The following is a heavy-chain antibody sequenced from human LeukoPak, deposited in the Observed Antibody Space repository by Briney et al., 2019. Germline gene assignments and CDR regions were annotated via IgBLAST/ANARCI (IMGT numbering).Heavy chain of an antibody. CDR3: AREWAGTDAFDI. D-gene: IGHD1-1*01. J-gene: IGHJ3*02. CDR2: ISSSGSTI. CDR1: GFIFSDYY. V-gene: IGHV3-11*01. Sequence: GGSLRLSCAASGFIFSDYYISWIRQAPGKGLEWVSYISSSGSTIYYADSVKGRFTISRDNAKNSLYLQMNSLRAEDTAVYYCAREWAGTDAFDIWGQGTMVTVSS.